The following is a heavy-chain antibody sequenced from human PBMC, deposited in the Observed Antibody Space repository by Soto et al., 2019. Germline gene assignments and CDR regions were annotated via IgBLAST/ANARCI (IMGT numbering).Heavy chain of an antibody. J-gene: IGHJ4*02. Sequence: QGLLAQSGAEVKKPGSSVRVSCKASGGTFTSYTLTWLRQAPGQGPEWMGRVIPALEIVEYGERFQGSVTINADPSYIIPYMAIRCPTSDDTAVYFCAPVAGIREFVGYFEFWGQGTQVTV. CDR2: VIPALEIV. D-gene: IGHD6-6*01. CDR3: APVAGIREFVGYFEF. V-gene: IGHV1-69*02. CDR1: GGTFTSYT.